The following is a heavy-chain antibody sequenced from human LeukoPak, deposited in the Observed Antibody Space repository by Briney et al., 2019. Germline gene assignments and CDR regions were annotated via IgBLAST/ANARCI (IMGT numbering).Heavy chain of an antibody. CDR1: GFTFSDYY. CDR2: ISSSSSYT. Sequence: GGSLRLSRAASGFTFSDYYMSWIRRAPGKGLEWVSYISSSSSYTNYADSVKGRFTISRDNAKNSLYLQMNSLRAEDTAVYYCARSGVRGVITPDYWGQGTLITVSS. CDR3: ARSGVRGVITPDY. D-gene: IGHD3-10*01. V-gene: IGHV3-11*06. J-gene: IGHJ4*02.